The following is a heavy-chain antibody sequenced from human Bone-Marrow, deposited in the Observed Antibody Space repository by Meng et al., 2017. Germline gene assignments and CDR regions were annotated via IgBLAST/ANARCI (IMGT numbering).Heavy chain of an antibody. Sequence: QVELVESGGEVKKPGASVKVSCKASGYTFTSYDINWVRQATGQGLEWMGWMNPNSGNTGYAQKFQGRVTMTRNTSISTAYMELSSLRSEDTAVYYCARAGGDYVPFPHAFDIWGQGTMVTVSS. CDR3: ARAGGDYVPFPHAFDI. D-gene: IGHD4-17*01. V-gene: IGHV1-8*01. CDR2: MNPNSGNT. CDR1: GYTFTSYD. J-gene: IGHJ3*02.